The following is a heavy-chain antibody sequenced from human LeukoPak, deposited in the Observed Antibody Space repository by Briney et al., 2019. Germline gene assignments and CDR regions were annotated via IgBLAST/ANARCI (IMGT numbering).Heavy chain of an antibody. D-gene: IGHD6-13*01. V-gene: IGHV1-2*02. CDR3: ASAPPEWPGTRGSTYYYYYYMDV. Sequence: ASVKVSCKASGYTFTGYYMHWVRQAPGQGLEWMGWINPNSGGTNYAQKFQGRVTMTRDTSISTAYMELSRLRSDDTAVYYCASAPPEWPGTRGSTYYYYYYMDVWGKGTTVTVSS. CDR1: GYTFTGYY. J-gene: IGHJ6*03. CDR2: INPNSGGT.